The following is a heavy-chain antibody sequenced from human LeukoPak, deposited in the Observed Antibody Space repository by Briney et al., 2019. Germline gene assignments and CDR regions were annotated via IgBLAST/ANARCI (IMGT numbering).Heavy chain of an antibody. CDR1: GFSFSSYG. Sequence: PGGSLRLSCAASGFSFSSYGMTWVRQAPGKGLEWVSAISGSGGSTYYADSVKGRFTISRDNSKNTLYLQMNSLRAEDTAVYYCAKGVNRGRAVAGFGYWGQGTLVTVSS. D-gene: IGHD6-19*01. CDR3: AKGVNRGRAVAGFGY. CDR2: ISGSGGST. J-gene: IGHJ4*02. V-gene: IGHV3-23*01.